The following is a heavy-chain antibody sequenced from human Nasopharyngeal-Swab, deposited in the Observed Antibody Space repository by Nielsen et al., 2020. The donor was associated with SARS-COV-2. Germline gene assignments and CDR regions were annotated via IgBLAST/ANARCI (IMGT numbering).Heavy chain of an antibody. CDR2: IKQDGSEK. J-gene: IGHJ4*02. D-gene: IGHD1-26*01. Sequence: GESLKISCAASGFTFSSYWMSWVRQAPGKGLEWVANIKQDGSEKYYVDSVKGRFTISRDNAKNSLYLQMNSLRAEDTAVYYCARDSLGNPFEDYYFDYWGQGTLVTVSS. V-gene: IGHV3-7*01. CDR1: GFTFSSYW. CDR3: ARDSLGNPFEDYYFDY.